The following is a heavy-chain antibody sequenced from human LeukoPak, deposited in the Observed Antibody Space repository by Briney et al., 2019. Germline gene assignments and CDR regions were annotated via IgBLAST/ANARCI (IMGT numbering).Heavy chain of an antibody. CDR3: ARNSGSNRPVDC. Sequence: GGSLRLSCAASGFTFTSYAMHWVRQAPGKGLEWVAVISYDGSNKYYADSVKGRFTISRDNANNTLYLQMNSLRAEDTAVYYCARNSGSNRPVDCWGQGTWSPSPQ. CDR2: ISYDGSNK. J-gene: IGHJ4*02. V-gene: IGHV3-30-3*01. CDR1: GFTFTSYA. D-gene: IGHD1-26*01.